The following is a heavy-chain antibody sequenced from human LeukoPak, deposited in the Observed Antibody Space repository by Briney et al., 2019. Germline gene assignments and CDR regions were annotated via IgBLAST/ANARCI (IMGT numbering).Heavy chain of an antibody. CDR2: INPNSGGT. CDR1: GYTFTGYY. V-gene: IGHV1-2*04. CDR3: ARDGRYCSSTSCYSRLGYYGMDV. D-gene: IGHD2-2*02. J-gene: IGHJ6*02. Sequence: GASVKVSCKASGYTFTGYYMHWVRQAPGQGLEWMGWINPNSGGTNYAQKFQGWVTTTRDTSISTAYMELSRLRSDDTAVYYCARDGRYCSSTSCYSRLGYYGMDVWGQGTTVTVSS.